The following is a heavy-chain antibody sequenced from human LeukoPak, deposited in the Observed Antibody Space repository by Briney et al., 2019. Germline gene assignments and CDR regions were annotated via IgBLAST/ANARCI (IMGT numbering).Heavy chain of an antibody. Sequence: SVKVSCKASGGTFSSYAISWVRQAPGQGLEWMGRIIPILGIANYAQKFQGRVTITADKSTSTAYMELSSLRPEDTAVYYCASYPSYSSSWYYFDYWGQGTLVTVSS. J-gene: IGHJ4*02. CDR3: ASYPSYSSSWYYFDY. CDR2: IIPILGIA. D-gene: IGHD6-13*01. V-gene: IGHV1-69*04. CDR1: GGTFSSYA.